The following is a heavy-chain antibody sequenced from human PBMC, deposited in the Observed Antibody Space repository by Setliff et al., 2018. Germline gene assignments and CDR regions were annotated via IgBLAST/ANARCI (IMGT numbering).Heavy chain of an antibody. Sequence: GESLKISCAASGFTFSSYAMSWVRQAPGKGLEWVSAISGSGGSTYYADSVKGRFTISRDNSKNTLYLQMNSLRAEDTAVYYCAKESWLRGIGAFDIWGQGTMVTVSS. CDR1: GFTFSSYA. CDR3: AKESWLRGIGAFDI. V-gene: IGHV3-23*01. D-gene: IGHD5-12*01. J-gene: IGHJ3*02. CDR2: ISGSGGST.